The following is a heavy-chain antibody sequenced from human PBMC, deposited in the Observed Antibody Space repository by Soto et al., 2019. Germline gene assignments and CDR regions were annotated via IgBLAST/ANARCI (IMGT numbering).Heavy chain of an antibody. D-gene: IGHD2-15*01. CDR2: IYYSGST. J-gene: IGHJ4*02. V-gene: IGHV4-59*01. CDR3: ARVYLADGYCSGGSCYSNLDYFDY. Sequence: SETLSLTCTVSGGSISSYYWSWIRQPPGKGLEWIGYIYYSGSTNYNPSLKSRVTISVDTSKNQFSLKLSSVTAADTAVYYCARVYLADGYCSGGSCYSNLDYFDYWGQGTLVTVSS. CDR1: GGSISSYY.